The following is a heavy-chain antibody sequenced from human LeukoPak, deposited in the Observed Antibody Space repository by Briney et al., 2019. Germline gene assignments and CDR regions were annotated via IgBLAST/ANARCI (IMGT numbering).Heavy chain of an antibody. CDR3: ARHYGP. V-gene: IGHV4-39*01. J-gene: IGHJ4*02. CDR1: DY. D-gene: IGHD3-10*01. CDR2: IYYSGST. Sequence: DYMTWVRQPPGKGLEWIGSIYYSGSTYYNPSLKSRVTISVDTSKNQFSLKLNSVTATDTAVYYCARHYGPWGQGTLVTVSS.